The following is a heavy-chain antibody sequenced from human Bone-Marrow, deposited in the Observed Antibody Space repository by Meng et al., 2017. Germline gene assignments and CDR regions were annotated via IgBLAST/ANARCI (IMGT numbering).Heavy chain of an antibody. CDR1: GYSISSGYY. Sequence: SETLSLTCAVSGYSISSGYYWGWIRQPPGKGLEWIGSIYHSGSTYYNPPLKSRVTISVDTSKNQFSLMLSSVTAADTAVYYCARDIVVVVAATGDAFDIWGQGTMVTVSS. D-gene: IGHD2-15*01. V-gene: IGHV4-38-2*02. CDR2: IYHSGST. J-gene: IGHJ3*02. CDR3: ARDIVVVVAATGDAFDI.